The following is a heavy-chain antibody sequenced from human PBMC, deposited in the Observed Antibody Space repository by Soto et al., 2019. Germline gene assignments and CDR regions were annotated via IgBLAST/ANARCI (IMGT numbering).Heavy chain of an antibody. CDR3: ARGYEGALGYFFDY. D-gene: IGHD3-3*01. CDR2: MNPSSGVT. V-gene: IGHV1-8*01. Sequence: QVQVVQSGSEVKKPGASVKVSCTASGYTFSNYDIHWVRQATGQGLEWMGWMNPSSGVTGYAQKFQDRVSMTRDTSIRTAYMELSSLRSDDTAVYYCARGYEGALGYFFDYWGQGTLVTV. CDR1: GYTFSNYD. J-gene: IGHJ4*02.